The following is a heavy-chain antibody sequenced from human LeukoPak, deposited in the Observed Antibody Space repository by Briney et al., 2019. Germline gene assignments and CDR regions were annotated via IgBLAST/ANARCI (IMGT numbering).Heavy chain of an antibody. CDR1: GYTFTGYY. CDR2: INPNSGGT. Sequence: ASVKVSCKASGYTFTGYYMHWVRQAPGQGLEWMGWINPNSGGTNYAQKFQGRVTMTRDTSISTAYMELSRLRSDDTAVYYCARDLLFLEGLIRGPLGYWGQGTLVTVSS. D-gene: IGHD3-3*01. J-gene: IGHJ4*02. V-gene: IGHV1-2*02. CDR3: ARDLLFLEGLIRGPLGY.